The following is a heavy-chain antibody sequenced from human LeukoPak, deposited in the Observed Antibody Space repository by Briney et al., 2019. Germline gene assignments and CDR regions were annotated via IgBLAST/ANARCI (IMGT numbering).Heavy chain of an antibody. V-gene: IGHV3-7*01. D-gene: IGHD3-16*01. J-gene: IGHJ4*02. Sequence: GGSLSLSCAASGITLSKYWMSWVRQAPGKGLEWVANIKKESGSAENYVDSVKGRFTISRDNAKNSLYLQLNSLRAEDTAVYYCARLGEKADFDYWGQGTLVTVSS. CDR3: ARLGEKADFDY. CDR1: GITLSKYW. CDR2: IKKESGSAE.